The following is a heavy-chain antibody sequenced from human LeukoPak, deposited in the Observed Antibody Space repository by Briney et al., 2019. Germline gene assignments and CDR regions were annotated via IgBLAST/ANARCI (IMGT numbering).Heavy chain of an antibody. D-gene: IGHD6-19*01. CDR3: ARDPSSGWYLKGWFDP. J-gene: IGHJ5*02. CDR2: IRYDGSNK. CDR1: GFTFSSYG. V-gene: IGHV3-30*02. Sequence: GGSLRLSCAASGFTFSSYGMHWVRQAPGKGLEWVAFIRYDGSNKYYADSVKGRFTISRDNAKNSLYLQMNSLRAEDTAVYYCARDPSSGWYLKGWFDPWGQGTLVTVSS.